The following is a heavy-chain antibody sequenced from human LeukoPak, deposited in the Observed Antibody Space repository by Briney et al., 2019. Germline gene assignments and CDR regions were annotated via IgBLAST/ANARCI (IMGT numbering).Heavy chain of an antibody. CDR2: IRYDGSNE. J-gene: IGHJ4*02. D-gene: IGHD3-10*01. CDR3: AKDFIQYSSGTYADY. CDR1: EFPFSSYA. Sequence: GGSLRLSCAASEFPFSSYAMHWVRQAPGKGLEWVAFIRYDGSNEYYADSVKGRFTISRDDSKNTLYLQIDSLRAEDTAVYYCAKDFIQYSSGTYADYWGQGTLVTVSS. V-gene: IGHV3-30*02.